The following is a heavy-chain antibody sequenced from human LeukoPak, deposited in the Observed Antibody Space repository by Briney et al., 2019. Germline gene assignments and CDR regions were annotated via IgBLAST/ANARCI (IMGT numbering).Heavy chain of an antibody. D-gene: IGHD1-1*01. J-gene: IGHJ3*01. Sequence: GSSLKISCTDAGYSFTSHWIGWVRQMPGEGQGWGGIIYLGDSETRYSPSFQGHVTISGDKSITTAYLQWSSLRASDTAVYFCARHTTATDAFDAWGQGTLVTVSS. CDR2: IYLGDSET. V-gene: IGHV5-51*01. CDR3: ARHTTATDAFDA. CDR1: GYSFTSHW.